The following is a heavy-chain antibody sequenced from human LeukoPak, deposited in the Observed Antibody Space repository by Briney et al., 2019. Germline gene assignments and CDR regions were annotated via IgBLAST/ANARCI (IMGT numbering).Heavy chain of an antibody. Sequence: PGGSLRLSCAASGFTVSDNYVSWVRQAPGKGLEWVSVIYAAGTTDYADSVQGTFTMSRDISKNTMYLQMNTLRADDTAEYYCASSTYCGGVCYGWWFDLWGRGTLVTVSS. V-gene: IGHV3-66*01. CDR1: GFTVSDNY. D-gene: IGHD2-21*02. CDR2: IYAAGTT. J-gene: IGHJ2*01. CDR3: ASSTYCGGVCYGWWFDL.